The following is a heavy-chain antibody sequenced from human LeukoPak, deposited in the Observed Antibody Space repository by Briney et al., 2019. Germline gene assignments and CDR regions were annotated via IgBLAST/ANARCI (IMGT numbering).Heavy chain of an antibody. Sequence: GGSLRLSCAASGFTFSTYAMHWVRQTPGKGLGWVSVISFDGSNKYYADSVKGRFTISRDNSKNTLYLQMSSLRAEDTAVYYCASDRLGDSADGGFSHWGQGTLVTVSS. D-gene: IGHD1-26*01. CDR3: ASDRLGDSADGGFSH. V-gene: IGHV3-30-3*01. CDR2: ISFDGSNK. J-gene: IGHJ4*02. CDR1: GFTFSTYA.